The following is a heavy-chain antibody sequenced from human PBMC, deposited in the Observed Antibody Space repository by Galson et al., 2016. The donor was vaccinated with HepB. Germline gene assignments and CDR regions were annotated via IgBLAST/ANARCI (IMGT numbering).Heavy chain of an antibody. J-gene: IGHJ6*04. V-gene: IGHV1-69*04. D-gene: IGHD3-10*01. Sequence: SVKVSCKASGGTFSSYTISWVRQAPGQGLEWMGRIIPILGIANYAQKFQGRVTITADKSTSTADMELSSLRSEDTAVYYCAREVMRVQGVILGAKRSHGMDVWGKGTTVTVSS. CDR3: AREVMRVQGVILGAKRSHGMDV. CDR2: IIPILGIA. CDR1: GGTFSSYT.